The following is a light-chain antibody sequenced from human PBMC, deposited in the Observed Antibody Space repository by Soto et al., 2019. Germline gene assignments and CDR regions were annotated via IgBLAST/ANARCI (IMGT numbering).Light chain of an antibody. CDR2: WAS. V-gene: IGKV4-1*01. Sequence: DIVMTQSPDSLAVSLGETATITCKSSQSLLSSSTKKNFLGWYQQRPGQPPKLLMSWASTRESGVPDRFNGSGSAIDFTLTIARLQAEDVAVYYCHQYDSAPYTLGRGTKL. J-gene: IGKJ2*01. CDR3: HQYDSAPYT. CDR1: QSLLSSSTKKNF.